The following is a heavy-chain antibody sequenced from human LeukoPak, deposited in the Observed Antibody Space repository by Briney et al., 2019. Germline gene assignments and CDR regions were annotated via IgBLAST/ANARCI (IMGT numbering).Heavy chain of an antibody. D-gene: IGHD2-2*02. CDR2: IKQDGSEK. V-gene: IGHV3-7*01. CDR1: RFTFSYYW. Sequence: GGSLRLSCAASRFTFSYYWMNWVRQAPGKGLEWVANIKQDGSEKYYVDSVKGRFTISRDNAKNSLYLQMNSLRAEDTAVYYCARGNYYCSGTSCYTFLDYWGQGPLVTVSS. CDR3: ARGNYYCSGTSCYTFLDY. J-gene: IGHJ4*02.